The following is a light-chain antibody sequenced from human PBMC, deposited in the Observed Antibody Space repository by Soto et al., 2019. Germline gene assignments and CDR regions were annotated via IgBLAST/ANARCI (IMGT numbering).Light chain of an antibody. CDR1: QSVGFW. CDR2: KAS. Sequence: DIQMTQSPSTLSASVGDRVTITCRASQSVGFWLAWYQQKPGKAPKLLIYKASGLETGVPSRFSGSGSGTEFALTISSLQPDDFATYYCQQYGAYPWTFGQGTKVEIK. CDR3: QQYGAYPWT. V-gene: IGKV1-5*03. J-gene: IGKJ1*01.